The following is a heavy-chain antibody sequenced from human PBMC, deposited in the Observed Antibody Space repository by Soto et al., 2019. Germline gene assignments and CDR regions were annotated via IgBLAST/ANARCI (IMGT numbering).Heavy chain of an antibody. J-gene: IGHJ4*02. Sequence: PGGSLRLSCTASGFTFGDYAMSWVRQAPGKGLEWVGFIRSKAYGGTTEYAASVKGRFTISRDDSKSIAYLQMNSLKTEDTAVYYCTREGRERLLRYFDYWGQGTLVTVS. D-gene: IGHD3-3*01. CDR3: TREGRERLLRYFDY. V-gene: IGHV3-49*04. CDR2: IRSKAYGGTT. CDR1: GFTFGDYA.